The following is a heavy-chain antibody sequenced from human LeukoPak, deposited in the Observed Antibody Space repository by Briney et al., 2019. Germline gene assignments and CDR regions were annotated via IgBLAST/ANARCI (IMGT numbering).Heavy chain of an antibody. D-gene: IGHD2-15*01. CDR3: AGEFAGFGYCSGGSCYSVAFDI. Sequence: SVKVSCKASGGTFISYAISWVRQAPGQGLEWMGGIIPIFGTANYAQKLQGRVTITADESTSTAYMELSSLRSEDTAVYYCAGEFAGFGYCSGGSCYSVAFDIWGQGTMVTVSS. CDR1: GGTFISYA. V-gene: IGHV1-69*13. CDR2: IIPIFGTA. J-gene: IGHJ3*02.